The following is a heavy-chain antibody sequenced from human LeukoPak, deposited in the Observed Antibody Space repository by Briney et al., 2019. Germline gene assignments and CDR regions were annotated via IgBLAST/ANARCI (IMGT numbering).Heavy chain of an antibody. D-gene: IGHD2-2*01. CDR1: EFTFNSRG. Sequence: GGSLRLSCAASEFTFNSRGMVWVRQAPGKGLEWISSISPGGDNALYADSVKGRFTISRDNAKNSLDLQMNSLRAEDTAFYYCAGVDGPTVVVMYFDLWGQGTLVTVTS. CDR3: AGVDGPTVVVMYFDL. V-gene: IGHV3-21*06. J-gene: IGHJ4*02. CDR2: ISPGGDNA.